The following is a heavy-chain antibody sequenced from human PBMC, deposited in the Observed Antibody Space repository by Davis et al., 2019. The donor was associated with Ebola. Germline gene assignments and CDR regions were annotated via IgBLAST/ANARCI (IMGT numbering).Heavy chain of an antibody. CDR3: ARGWLRAGMDV. CDR1: GDSVSSAG. D-gene: IGHD5-18*01. CDR2: TYYSSKWYN. V-gene: IGHV6-1*01. J-gene: IGHJ6*04. Sequence: HSQTLSLTCAISGDSVSSAGWNWIRQSPSRGLEWLGRTYYSSKWYNDYAGSVTSRISIKSDTSKNQISLQLNSVTPEDTALYYCARGWLRAGMDVWGEGTTVTVPS.